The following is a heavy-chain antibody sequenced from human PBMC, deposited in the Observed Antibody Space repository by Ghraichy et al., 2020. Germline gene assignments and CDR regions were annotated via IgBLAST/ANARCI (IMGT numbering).Heavy chain of an antibody. CDR3: AREVGCSSTSCYDYYYYGMDV. CDR2: INPNSGGT. CDR1: GYTFTGYY. Sequence: ASVKVSCKASGYTFTGYYMHWVRQAPGQGLEWMGWINPNSGGTNYAQKFQGWVTMTRDTSISTAYMELSRLRSDDTAVYYCAREVGCSSTSCYDYYYYGMDVWGQGTTVTVSS. D-gene: IGHD2-2*01. J-gene: IGHJ6*02. V-gene: IGHV1-2*04.